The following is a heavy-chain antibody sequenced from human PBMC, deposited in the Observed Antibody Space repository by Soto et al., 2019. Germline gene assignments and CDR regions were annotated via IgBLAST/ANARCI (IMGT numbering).Heavy chain of an antibody. V-gene: IGHV6-1*01. CDR1: GDSVSSNSAA. D-gene: IGHD2-2*01. CDR2: TYYRSKWYN. CDR3: ARESCSSTXCYVRRYYHYYYYGMDV. Sequence: SQTHSLTCAISGDSVSSNSAAWNWIRQSPSRGLEWLGRTYYRSKWYNDYAVSVKSRITINPDTSKNQFSLQLNSVTPEDTAVYYCARESCSSTXCYVRRYYHYYYYGMDVWGQGTTVTVSS. J-gene: IGHJ6*02.